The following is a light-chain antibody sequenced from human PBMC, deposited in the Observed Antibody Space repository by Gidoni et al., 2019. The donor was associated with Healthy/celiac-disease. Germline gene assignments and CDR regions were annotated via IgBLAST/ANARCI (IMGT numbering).Light chain of an antibody. Sequence: QSALTQPPSASGSPGQSVTISCTGTSSDVGGYNYVSWYHQHPGKAPKLMTYEVSKRPSGVPDRFSGSKSGNTASLTVSGLQAEDEADYYCSSYAGSNNLVFGGGTKLTGL. CDR2: EVS. V-gene: IGLV2-8*01. CDR1: SSDVGGYNY. J-gene: IGLJ2*01. CDR3: SSYAGSNNLV.